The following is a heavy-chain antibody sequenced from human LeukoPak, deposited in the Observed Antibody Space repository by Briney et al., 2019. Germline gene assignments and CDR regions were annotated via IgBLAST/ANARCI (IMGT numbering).Heavy chain of an antibody. D-gene: IGHD1-26*01. CDR1: GYTFTGYY. J-gene: IGHJ4*02. Sequence: ASVKVSCKASGYTFTGYYMHWVRQAPGQGLEWVGWINPNSGGTNYAQKFQGRVTMTRDTSISTAYMELRSLRSDDTAVYYCARHSMRGELPSGNDYWGQGTLVTVSS. V-gene: IGHV1-2*02. CDR3: ARHSMRGELPSGNDY. CDR2: INPNSGGT.